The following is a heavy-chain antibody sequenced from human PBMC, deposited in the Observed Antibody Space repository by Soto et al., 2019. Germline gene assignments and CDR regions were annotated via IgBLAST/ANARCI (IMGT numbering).Heavy chain of an antibody. V-gene: IGHV3-30-3*01. D-gene: IGHD5-18*01. CDR3: ARVNDIQLWFYYFDY. CDR1: GFTFSSYA. Sequence: GGSLRLSCAASGFTFSSYAMHWVRQAPGKGLEWVAVISYDGSNKYYADSVKGRFTISRDNSKNTLYLQMNSLRAEDTAVYYCARVNDIQLWFYYFDYWGQGTLVTAPQ. CDR2: ISYDGSNK. J-gene: IGHJ4*02.